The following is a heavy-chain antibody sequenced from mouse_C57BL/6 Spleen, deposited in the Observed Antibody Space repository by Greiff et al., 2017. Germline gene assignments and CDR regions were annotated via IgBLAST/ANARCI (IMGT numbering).Heavy chain of an antibody. CDR3: ARKIYYDYGNWYFDV. V-gene: IGHV5-4*03. CDR1: GFTFSSYA. J-gene: IGHJ1*03. CDR2: ISDGGSYT. D-gene: IGHD2-4*01. Sequence: EVMLVESGGGLVKPGGSLKLSCAASGFTFSSYAMSWVRQTPETRLEWVAPISDGGSYTYYPDNVKGRFTISRDNAKNNLDLQMSHLKSEDTAMYYCARKIYYDYGNWYFDVWGTGTTVTVSS.